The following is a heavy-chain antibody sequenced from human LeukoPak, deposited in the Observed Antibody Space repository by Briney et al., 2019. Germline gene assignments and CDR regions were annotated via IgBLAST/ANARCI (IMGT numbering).Heavy chain of an antibody. CDR2: ISYDGSNK. CDR1: GFTFSSYA. Sequence: GGSLRLSCAASGFTFSSYAMHWVRQAPGKGLEWAAVISYDGSNKYYADSVKGRFTISRDNSKNTLYLQMNSLRAEDTAVYYCARESRTMIVVVITTTYYYGMDVWGQGTTVTVSS. J-gene: IGHJ6*02. V-gene: IGHV3-30-3*01. CDR3: ARESRTMIVVVITTTYYYGMDV. D-gene: IGHD3-22*01.